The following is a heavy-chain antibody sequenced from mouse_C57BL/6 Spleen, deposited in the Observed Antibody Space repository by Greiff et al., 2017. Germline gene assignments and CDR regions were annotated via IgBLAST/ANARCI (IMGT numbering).Heavy chain of an antibody. J-gene: IGHJ3*01. Sequence: VQLQQSGAELVKPGASVKMSCKASGYTFTSYWITWVKQRPGQGLEWIGDIYPGSGSTNYNEKFKSKATLTVDTSSSTAYMQLSSLTSEDSAVDYCARRSGVVDAWAYWGQGTLVTVSA. D-gene: IGHD1-1*01. V-gene: IGHV1-55*01. CDR1: GYTFTSYW. CDR3: ARRSGVVDAWAY. CDR2: IYPGSGST.